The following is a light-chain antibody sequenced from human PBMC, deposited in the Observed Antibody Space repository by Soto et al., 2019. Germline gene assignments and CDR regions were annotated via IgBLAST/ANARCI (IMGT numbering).Light chain of an antibody. Sequence: DIQMTQSPSSLSASVGDTVTITCRASQGISNYLAWYQQKPGQVPNLLIYAASTLQSGVPSRFSGSVSGTDFPLTISSLRPADVATYYCQKYNNAPRTFRQGTKVEI. V-gene: IGKV1-27*01. CDR1: QGISNY. J-gene: IGKJ1*01. CDR2: AAS. CDR3: QKYNNAPRT.